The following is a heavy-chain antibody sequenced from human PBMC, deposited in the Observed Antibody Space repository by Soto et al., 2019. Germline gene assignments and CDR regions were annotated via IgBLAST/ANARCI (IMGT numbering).Heavy chain of an antibody. D-gene: IGHD3-10*01. V-gene: IGHV3-23*01. J-gene: IGHJ4*02. CDR1: GFTFSSYA. CDR3: AKVGDYYYGSGSYYNPFDY. Sequence: EVQLLESGGGLVQPGGSLRLSCAASGFTFSSYAMSWVRQAPGKGLEWVSAISGSGGSTYYADSVKGRFTISRDNSKNTLYLQMNSLRAEDTAVYYCAKVGDYYYGSGSYYNPFDYWGQGTLVTVSS. CDR2: ISGSGGST.